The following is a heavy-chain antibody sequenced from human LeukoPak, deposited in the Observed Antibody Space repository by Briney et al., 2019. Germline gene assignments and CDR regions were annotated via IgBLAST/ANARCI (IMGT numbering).Heavy chain of an antibody. CDR2: IYSGGST. V-gene: IGHV4-59*01. Sequence: SETLSLTCTVSGGSISSYYWSWIRQPPGKGLEWIGYIYSGGSTNYNPSLKSRVTISVDTSKNQFSLKLSSVTAADTAVYYCASSLIRDGYNVDYWGQGTLVAVSS. CDR3: ASSLIRDGYNVDY. J-gene: IGHJ4*02. D-gene: IGHD5-24*01. CDR1: GGSISSYY.